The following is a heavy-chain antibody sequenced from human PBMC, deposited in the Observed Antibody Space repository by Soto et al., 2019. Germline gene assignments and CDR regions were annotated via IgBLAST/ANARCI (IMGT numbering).Heavy chain of an antibody. D-gene: IGHD1-26*01. J-gene: IGHJ4*02. Sequence: SETLSLTCTVSGGSISSYYWSWIRQPPGKGLEWIGYIYYSGSTNYNPSLKSRVTISVDTSKNQFSLKLSSVTAADTAVYYCARDIVGAPLGYWGQGNLVTVSS. CDR1: GGSISSYY. V-gene: IGHV4-59*01. CDR2: IYYSGST. CDR3: ARDIVGAPLGY.